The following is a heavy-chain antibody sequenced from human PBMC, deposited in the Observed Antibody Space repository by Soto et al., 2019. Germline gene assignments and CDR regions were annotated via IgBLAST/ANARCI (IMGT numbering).Heavy chain of an antibody. CDR1: GFTFSDYA. D-gene: IGHD2-8*01. V-gene: IGHV3-23*01. J-gene: IGHJ3*02. CDR3: AKDATSFNVVCDPFDM. Sequence: EVQRLESGGGVVQPGGSLRLSCAASGFTFSDYAMSWVRQTPGKGLQWVSGVGGSDDDKHYADSVRGRFIVSRDNSKNTLYLQMQSLRADDTAIYYCAKDATSFNVVCDPFDMWGKWTEVTVSS. CDR2: VGGSDDDK.